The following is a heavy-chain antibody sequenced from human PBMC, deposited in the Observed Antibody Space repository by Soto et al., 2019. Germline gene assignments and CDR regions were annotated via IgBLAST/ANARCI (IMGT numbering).Heavy chain of an antibody. J-gene: IGHJ4*02. CDR2: ISSSGGNT. CDR3: AKGARPFEY. D-gene: IGHD6-6*01. V-gene: IGHV3-23*01. CDR1: GFTFRSNA. Sequence: EVQLLESGGALVQPGGSLRLSCAASGFTFRSNAMTWVRQAPGKGLEWVSAISSSGGNTYYADSVKGRFTISRDNSKNTVYLQMNSLRAEDTAVYYCAKGARPFEYWGQGTLVTVSS.